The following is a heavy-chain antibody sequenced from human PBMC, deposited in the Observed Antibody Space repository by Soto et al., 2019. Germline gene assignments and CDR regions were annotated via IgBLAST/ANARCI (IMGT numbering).Heavy chain of an antibody. Sequence: PSQTLSLTCAISADSVSSNSAAWNWTRQSPSRGLEWLGRTYYRSKWYNDYAVSVKSRITINPDTSKNQFSLQLNSVTSEDTAVYYCAREAQWLVERGESFDYGGQGTLVTVS. CDR2: TYYRSKWYN. D-gene: IGHD6-19*01. CDR1: ADSVSSNSAA. V-gene: IGHV6-1*01. CDR3: AREAQWLVERGESFDY. J-gene: IGHJ4*02.